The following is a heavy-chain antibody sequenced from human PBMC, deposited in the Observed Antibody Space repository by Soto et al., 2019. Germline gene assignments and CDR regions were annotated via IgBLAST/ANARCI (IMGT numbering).Heavy chain of an antibody. CDR1: GFTFSSYG. J-gene: IGHJ4*02. CDR2: IWYDGSKK. CDR3: ARDDPASIAVDDRGDFGY. D-gene: IGHD6-19*01. Sequence: QVQLVESGGGVVQPGRSLRLSCAASGFTFSSYGMHWVRQAPGKGLEWVAVIWYDGSKKYSADSVKGRFTISRDNSKNTLYLQMSSLRAEDTGVYYCARDDPASIAVDDRGDFGYWGQGTLVTVSS. V-gene: IGHV3-33*01.